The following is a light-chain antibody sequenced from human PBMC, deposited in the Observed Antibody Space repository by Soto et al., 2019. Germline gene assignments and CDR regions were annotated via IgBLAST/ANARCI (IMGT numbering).Light chain of an antibody. CDR2: GAS. J-gene: IGKJ3*01. V-gene: IGKV3-20*01. Sequence: EIVLTQSPGTLSLSPGERATLSCRASQSVTGSYLAWYQQKPGQAPRLLIYGASSRASGIPDRFSGRGSGTDFPLTISRLEPEDFAVYYCQQYGSSPPVTFGPGTKVDIK. CDR3: QQYGSSPPVT. CDR1: QSVTGSY.